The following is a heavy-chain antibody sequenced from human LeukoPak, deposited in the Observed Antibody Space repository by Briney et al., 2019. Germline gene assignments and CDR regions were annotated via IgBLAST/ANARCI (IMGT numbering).Heavy chain of an antibody. CDR1: GITLSNYG. J-gene: IGHJ4*02. CDR2: LSGSGGGT. CDR3: ANRGVVLRVFDS. V-gene: IGHV3-23*01. D-gene: IGHD3-16*01. Sequence: GGSLRLSCAVSGITLSNYGMSWVRQAPGKGLEWVAGLSGSGGGTNYADSVQGRFTISRDNPKNTLYLQMNSLRAEDTAVYFCANRGVVLRVFDSWGQGALVTVSS.